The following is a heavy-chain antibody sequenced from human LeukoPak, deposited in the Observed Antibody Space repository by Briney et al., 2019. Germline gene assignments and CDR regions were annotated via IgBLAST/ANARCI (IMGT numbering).Heavy chain of an antibody. Sequence: GASVKVSCKASGYTFTSYYMHWVRQAPGQGLEWMGIINPSGGSTSYAQKFQGRVTMSRDMSTSTVYMELSSLRSEDTAVYYCARGTKVRGVIGYYYYYMDVWGKGTTVTVSS. CDR1: GYTFTSYY. J-gene: IGHJ6*03. CDR2: INPSGGST. V-gene: IGHV1-46*01. D-gene: IGHD3-10*01. CDR3: ARGTKVRGVIGYYYYYMDV.